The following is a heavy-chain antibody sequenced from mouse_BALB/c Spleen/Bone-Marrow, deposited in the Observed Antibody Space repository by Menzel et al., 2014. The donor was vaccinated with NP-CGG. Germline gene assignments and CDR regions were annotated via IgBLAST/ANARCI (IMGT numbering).Heavy chain of an antibody. J-gene: IGHJ2*01. Sequence: VQLQQSGVELARPGASVKMSCKASGYSFTSYTMHWVRQRPGQGLEWIALXSPRTTYSNYNQKFKDRATVTADKSSSTTYVLLNSLPSEDYAVICCTGKRTYXXXXGXXDXXGHGTTLTVSS. V-gene: IGHV1-4*01. CDR3: TGKRTYXXXXGXXDX. CDR1: GYSFTSYT. CDR2: XSPRTTYS.